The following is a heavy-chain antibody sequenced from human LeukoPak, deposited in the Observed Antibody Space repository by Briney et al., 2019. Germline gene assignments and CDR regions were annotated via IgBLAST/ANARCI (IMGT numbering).Heavy chain of an antibody. Sequence: PGGSLRLSCAASGFTFSSYGMHWVRPAPGKRRGWVAFIQYDGSNKYYADSVKGRFTNSRDNSKNMLYLQMNSLNAVYRAVYPRSRVRVGATNGYYFDYWGQGTLVTVSS. CDR3: SRVRVGATNGYYFDY. D-gene: IGHD1-26*01. CDR1: GFTFSSYG. CDR2: IQYDGSNK. V-gene: IGHV3-30*02. J-gene: IGHJ4*02.